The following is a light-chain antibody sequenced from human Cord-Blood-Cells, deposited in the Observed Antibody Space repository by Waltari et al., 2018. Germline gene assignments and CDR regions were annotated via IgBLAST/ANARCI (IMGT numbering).Light chain of an antibody. V-gene: IGKV3-15*01. CDR2: GAS. J-gene: IGKJ1*01. CDR3: QQYNNWPWT. CDR1: QRVSSN. Sequence: DIVMTQSPATLSVSPGERATLSCRASQRVSSNLAWYQQKPGQAPRLLIYGASTRATGIPARFSGSGSGTEFTLTISSLQSEDFAVYCCQQYNNWPWTFGQGTKVEIK.